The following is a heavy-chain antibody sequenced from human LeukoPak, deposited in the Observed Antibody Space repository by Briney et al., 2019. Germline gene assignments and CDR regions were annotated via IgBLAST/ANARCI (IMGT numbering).Heavy chain of an antibody. CDR3: ARRLTQYDCFDP. V-gene: IGHV6-1*01. CDR1: GYSVSSNSVT. D-gene: IGHD2-2*01. J-gene: IGHJ5*02. Sequence: SQTVSLTCAIYGYSVSSNSVTWNWITQSPSRCLEWLGRTYYRSTWYNNYAVSVRGRITVNPNTSKNQFSLHLNSVTPEDTAVYYCARRLTQYDCFDPWGQGILVTVSS. CDR2: TYYRSTWYN.